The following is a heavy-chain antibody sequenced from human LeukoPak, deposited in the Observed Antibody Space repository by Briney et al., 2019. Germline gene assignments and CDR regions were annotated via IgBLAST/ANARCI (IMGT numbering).Heavy chain of an antibody. CDR3: TREDPIVY. CDR2: IYSGGSA. CDR1: GFTVGSNH. V-gene: IGHV3-66*02. D-gene: IGHD3-16*02. Sequence: GGSLRLSCAASGFTVGSNHMSWVRQAPGKGLEWVSVIYSGGSAYYADSVKGRFTISRDNSKNTLYLQMNSLRADDTAVYYCTREDPIVYWGQGTLVTVSS. J-gene: IGHJ4*02.